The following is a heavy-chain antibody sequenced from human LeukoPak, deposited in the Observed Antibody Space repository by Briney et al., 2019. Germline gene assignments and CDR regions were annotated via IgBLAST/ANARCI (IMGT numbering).Heavy chain of an antibody. CDR2: INGDGSST. CDR3: GNLD. V-gene: IGHV3-74*01. CDR1: EFTFW. Sequence: PGGSLRLSCAASEFTFWMHWVRQAPGKGLVWVSQINGDGSSTSYADSVKGRFTIPRDNAKNTLYLQMNSLRAEDTAVSYCGNLDWGQGTLVTVSS. J-gene: IGHJ4*02.